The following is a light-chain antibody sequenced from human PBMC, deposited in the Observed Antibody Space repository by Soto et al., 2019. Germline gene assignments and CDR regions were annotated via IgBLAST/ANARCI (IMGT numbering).Light chain of an antibody. CDR1: QSISSY. CDR3: QHSYSTPSFP. Sequence: DIQMTQSPSSLSASVGDRVTITCRASQSISSYLNWYQQKPGKAPKLLIYAAYSLQSGVPSRFRGSGSGTAFTLNISSLQPEDFATYYCQHSYSTPSFPFGPGTKVDI. J-gene: IGKJ3*01. V-gene: IGKV1-39*01. CDR2: AAY.